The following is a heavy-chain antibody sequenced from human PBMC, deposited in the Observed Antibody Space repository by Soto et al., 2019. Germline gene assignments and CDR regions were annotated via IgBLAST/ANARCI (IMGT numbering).Heavy chain of an antibody. CDR2: ISGSADRT. CDR1: RFTFSSYA. Sequence: GGSLRLSCAASRFTFSSYAMSWVRQAPGKGLEWVSLISGSADRTYYTDSVKGRFTISRDNSKNTLYLQMSSLRAEDMAVYYCAKDNIGYYDFWSGYPTLGQGTLVTVSS. J-gene: IGHJ5*02. CDR3: AKDNIGYYDFWSGYPT. D-gene: IGHD3-3*01. V-gene: IGHV3-23*01.